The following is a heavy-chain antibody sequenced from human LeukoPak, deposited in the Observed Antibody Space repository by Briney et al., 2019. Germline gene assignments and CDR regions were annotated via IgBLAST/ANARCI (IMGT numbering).Heavy chain of an antibody. CDR2: IYPGDSDT. J-gene: IGHJ2*01. Sequence: GESLKISCKGSGYSFTSYWIGWVRQMPGKGLEWMGIIYPGDSDTRYSPSFQGQVTISADRSISTAYLQWSSLKASDTAMYYCARQLGDYDRGYWYFDLWGRGTLVTVSS. CDR3: ARQLGDYDRGYWYFDL. D-gene: IGHD4-17*01. CDR1: GYSFTSYW. V-gene: IGHV5-51*01.